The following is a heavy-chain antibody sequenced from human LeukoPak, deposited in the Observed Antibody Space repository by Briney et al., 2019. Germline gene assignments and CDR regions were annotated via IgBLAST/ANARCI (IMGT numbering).Heavy chain of an antibody. J-gene: IGHJ4*02. CDR1: EFTFGSCS. CDR2: ISSTGATI. CDR3: ARGSILSSTWYIDY. Sequence: GGSLRLSCAASEFTFGSCSRTWVRRAPGKGLEWVSYISSTGATIYYADSVKGRFTISRDNAKNSLFLQMNSLRDEDTAVYYCARGSILSSTWYIDYWGQGTLVTVSS. V-gene: IGHV3-48*02. D-gene: IGHD6-13*01.